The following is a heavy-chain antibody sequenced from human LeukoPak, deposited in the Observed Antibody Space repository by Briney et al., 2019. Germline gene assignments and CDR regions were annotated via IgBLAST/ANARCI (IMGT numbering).Heavy chain of an antibody. V-gene: IGHV1-2*02. J-gene: IGHJ4*02. CDR2: INPNSGGT. D-gene: IGHD3-22*01. Sequence: ASVKVSCKASGYTFTGYYMHWVRQAPGQGLEWMGWINPNSGGTNYAQKFQGRVTMTRDTSISTAYMELSRLRSDDTAVYYCASLYDSSGYYYGSTFDYWGQGTLVTVSS. CDR3: ASLYDSSGYYYGSTFDY. CDR1: GYTFTGYY.